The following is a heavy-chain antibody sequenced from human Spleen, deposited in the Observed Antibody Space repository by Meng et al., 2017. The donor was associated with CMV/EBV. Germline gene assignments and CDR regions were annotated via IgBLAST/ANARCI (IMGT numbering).Heavy chain of an antibody. D-gene: IGHD4-17*01. Sequence: GGSLRLSCAASGFSFSEYYMTWIRQAPGRGLEWVSVIYTSGSSTYYANSVKGRFTISRDNSKNTLYLQMNSLRAEDTAVYYCAKGNYGDYWYGMDVWGQGTTVTVSS. V-gene: IGHV3-23*03. CDR3: AKGNYGDYWYGMDV. CDR1: GFSFSEYY. CDR2: IYTSGSST. J-gene: IGHJ6*02.